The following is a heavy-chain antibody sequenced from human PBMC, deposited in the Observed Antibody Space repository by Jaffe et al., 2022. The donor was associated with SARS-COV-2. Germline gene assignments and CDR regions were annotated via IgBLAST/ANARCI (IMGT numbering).Heavy chain of an antibody. J-gene: IGHJ5*02. Sequence: QVQLQQWGAGLLKPSETLSLTCAVYGGSFSGYYWSWIRQPPGKGLEWIGEINHSGSTNYNPSLKSRVTISVDTSKNQFSLKLSSVTAADTAVYYCARGVGGDFYSGYDCRGSCYSSWFDPWGQGTLVTVSS. CDR1: GGSFSGYY. D-gene: IGHD2-15*01. V-gene: IGHV4-34*01. CDR3: ARGVGGDFYSGYDCRGSCYSSWFDP. CDR2: INHSGST.